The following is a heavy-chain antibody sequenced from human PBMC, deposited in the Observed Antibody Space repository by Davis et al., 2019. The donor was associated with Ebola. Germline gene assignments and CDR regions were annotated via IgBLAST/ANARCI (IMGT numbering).Heavy chain of an antibody. V-gene: IGHV5-10-1*01. CDR3: ARLGYCSGGSCYFFDY. J-gene: IGHJ4*02. D-gene: IGHD2-15*01. Sequence: GESLKISCKGSGYTFTNYWVTWVRQMPGKGLEWMGRIDPSDSYTNYSPSFQGHVTISADKSISTAYLQWSSLKASDTAMYYCARLGYCSGGSCYFFDYWGQGTLVTVSS. CDR1: GYTFTNYW. CDR2: IDPSDSYT.